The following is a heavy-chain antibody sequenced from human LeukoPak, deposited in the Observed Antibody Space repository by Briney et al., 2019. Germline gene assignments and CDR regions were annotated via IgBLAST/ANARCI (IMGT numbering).Heavy chain of an antibody. J-gene: IGHJ5*02. CDR2: IYYSGST. CDR1: GGSISSSSYY. V-gene: IGHV4-39*02. Sequence: SETLSLTCTVSGGSISSSSYYWGWIRQPPGKGLEWIGSIYYSGSTYYNPSLKSRVTISVDRAKNEFSLKLSSVTAADTAVYYCARDSVARNGWFDPWGQGTLVTVSS. CDR3: ARDSVARNGWFDP. D-gene: IGHD6-19*01.